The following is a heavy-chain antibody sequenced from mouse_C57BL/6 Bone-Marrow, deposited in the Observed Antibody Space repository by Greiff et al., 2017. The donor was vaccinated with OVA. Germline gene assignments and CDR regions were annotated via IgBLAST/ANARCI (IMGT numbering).Heavy chain of an antibody. CDR2: INPYNGDT. V-gene: IGHV1-37*01. CDR3: ARGLRRGYAIDY. Sequence: VQLQQSGPELVKPGASVKISCKASGYSFTGYFMNWVKQSHGKSLEWIGRINPYNGDTFYNQKFKGKATLTVAKSSSTATMELRSLTAEDFAVSDCARGLRRGYAIDYWGQGTSVTVSS. J-gene: IGHJ4*01. D-gene: IGHD2-4*01. CDR1: GYSFTGYF.